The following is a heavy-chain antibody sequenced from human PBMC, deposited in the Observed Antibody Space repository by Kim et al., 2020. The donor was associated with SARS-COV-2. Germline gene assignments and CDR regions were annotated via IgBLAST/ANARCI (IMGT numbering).Heavy chain of an antibody. J-gene: IGHJ4*02. CDR3: ARAALDCSSTSCYEDFDY. D-gene: IGHD2-2*01. Sequence: ASVKVSCKASGYTFTSYGISWVRQAPGQGLEWMGWISAYNGNTNYAQKLQGRVTMTTDTSTSTAYMELRSLRSDDTAVYYCARAALDCSSTSCYEDFDYWGQGTLVTVSS. V-gene: IGHV1-18*01. CDR2: ISAYNGNT. CDR1: GYTFTSYG.